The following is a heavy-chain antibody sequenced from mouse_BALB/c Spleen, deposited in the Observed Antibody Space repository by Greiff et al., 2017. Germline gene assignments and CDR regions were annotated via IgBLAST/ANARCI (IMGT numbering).Heavy chain of an antibody. CDR2: IDPSDSYT. D-gene: IGHD1-1*01. J-gene: IGHJ2*01. Sequence: QVQLQQPGAELVKPGASVKLSCKASGYTFTSYWMHWVKQRPGQGLEWIGEIDPSDSYTNYNQKFKGEATLTVDKSSSTAYMQLSSLTSEDSAVYYCARLLRGYWGQGTTLTVSS. CDR1: GYTFTSYW. CDR3: ARLLRGY. V-gene: IGHV1-69*02.